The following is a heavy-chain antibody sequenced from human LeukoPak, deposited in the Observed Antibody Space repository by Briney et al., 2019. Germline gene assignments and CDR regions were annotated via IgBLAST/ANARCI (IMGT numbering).Heavy chain of an antibody. V-gene: IGHV3-11*06. J-gene: IGHJ4*02. CDR1: GFTFSDYY. Sequence: GGSLRLSCEASGFTFSDYYLSWIRQAPGNGLEWISYISSSSSHINYADSVKGRFTISRDNAKKSVYLQMDSLRVEDTAVYYCARDQIGSWWGQGTLVIVSS. CDR2: ISSSSSHI. D-gene: IGHD6-13*01. CDR3: ARDQIGSW.